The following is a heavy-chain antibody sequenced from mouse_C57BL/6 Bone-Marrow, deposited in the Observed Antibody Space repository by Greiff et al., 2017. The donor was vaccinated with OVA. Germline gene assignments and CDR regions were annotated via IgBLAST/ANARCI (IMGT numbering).Heavy chain of an antibody. CDR2: INPSTGGT. V-gene: IGHV1-42*01. J-gene: IGHJ3*01. CDR1: GYSFTGYY. CDR3: ARVYTWFAY. Sequence: EVQLKESGPELVKPGASVKISCKASGYSFTGYYMNWVKQSPEKSLEWIGEINPSTGGTTYNQKFKAKATLTVDKSSSTAYMQLKSLTSEDSAVYYCARVYTWFAYWGQGTLVTVSA.